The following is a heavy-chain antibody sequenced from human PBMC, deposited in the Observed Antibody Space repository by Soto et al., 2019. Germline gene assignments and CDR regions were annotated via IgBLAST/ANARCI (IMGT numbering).Heavy chain of an antibody. Sequence: EVHLVESGGGLVQPGRSLRLSCAASGFIFDDYAMHWVRQAPGKGLEWVSSISWNSGNIGYADSGEGRFTNSRDNAKNSLYLQMSSVRGDDTALYCCAKGASTTVLAFNDYWGQGTRVTVSS. CDR2: ISWNSGNI. V-gene: IGHV3-9*01. CDR1: GFIFDDYA. CDR3: AKGASTTVLAFNDY. J-gene: IGHJ4*02. D-gene: IGHD4-17*01.